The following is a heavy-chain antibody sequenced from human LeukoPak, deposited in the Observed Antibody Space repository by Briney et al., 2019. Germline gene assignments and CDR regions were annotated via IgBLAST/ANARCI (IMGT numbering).Heavy chain of an antibody. CDR1: GFTFSSYA. D-gene: IGHD6-13*01. J-gene: IGHJ4*02. CDR3: AKVEGGAAAGFFDY. Sequence: GGSLRLSCAASGFTFSSYAMSWVRQAPGKGLEWVSAISGSGGSTYYADSVKGRFTISRDNSKKTLYLQMNSLRAEETAVYYCAKVEGGAAAGFFDYWGQGALVTVSS. V-gene: IGHV3-23*01. CDR2: ISGSGGST.